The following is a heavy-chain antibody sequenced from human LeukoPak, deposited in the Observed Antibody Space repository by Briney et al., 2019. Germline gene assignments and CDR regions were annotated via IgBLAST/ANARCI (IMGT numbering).Heavy chain of an antibody. V-gene: IGHV3-21*01. CDR2: ISSSSSYI. J-gene: IGHJ3*02. CDR3: ARDRGVGATAFDI. CDR1: GFTFSSCS. D-gene: IGHD1-26*01. Sequence: GGSLRLSCAASGFTFSSCSMNWVRQAPGKGLEWVSSISSSSSYIYYADSVKGRFTISRDNAKNSLYLQMNSLRAEDTAVYYCARDRGVGATAFDIWGQGTMVTVSS.